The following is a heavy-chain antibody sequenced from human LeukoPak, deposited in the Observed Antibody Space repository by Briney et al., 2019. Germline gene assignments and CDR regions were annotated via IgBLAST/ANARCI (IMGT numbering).Heavy chain of an antibody. Sequence: GGSLRLSCAASGSTFSSDSMNWVRQAPGKGLEWVSYISGSSSTIYYADSVKGRFTISRDNARNSLYLQMNSLRAEDTAVYYCARLVPTEALDSWGQGTLVTVSS. CDR1: GSTFSSDS. V-gene: IGHV3-48*04. D-gene: IGHD5-12*01. CDR2: ISGSSSTI. CDR3: ARLVPTEALDS. J-gene: IGHJ4*02.